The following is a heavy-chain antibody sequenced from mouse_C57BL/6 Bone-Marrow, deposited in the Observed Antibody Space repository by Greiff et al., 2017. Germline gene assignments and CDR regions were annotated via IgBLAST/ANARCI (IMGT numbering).Heavy chain of an antibody. D-gene: IGHD1-1*01. CDR1: GFSLTSYG. J-gene: IGHJ4*01. Sequence: VKLVESGPGLVQPSQSLSITCTVSGFSLTSYGVHWVRQSPGKGLEWLGVIWRGGSTDYNAAFMSRLSITKDNSKSQVFFKMNSLQADDTAIYYCAKTTAVATGAMDYWGQGTSVTVSS. CDR3: AKTTAVATGAMDY. V-gene: IGHV2-5*01. CDR2: IWRGGST.